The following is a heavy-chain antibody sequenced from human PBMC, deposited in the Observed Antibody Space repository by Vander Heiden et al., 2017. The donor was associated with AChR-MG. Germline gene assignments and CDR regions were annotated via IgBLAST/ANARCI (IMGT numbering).Heavy chain of an antibody. Sequence: EVQLVESGGGLVKPGGSLRLSCAASGFPFSSYSMNWVRQAPVKGLEWVSYISSSSSYIYYADAVKGRFTISRDNAKKSLYLKMTSMRAEDTAVYYYSRGRGYTAMVDYWGQGTLVTVSS. D-gene: IGHD5-18*01. J-gene: IGHJ4*02. V-gene: IGHV3-21*01. CDR2: ISSSSSYI. CDR3: SRGRGYTAMVDY. CDR1: GFPFSSYS.